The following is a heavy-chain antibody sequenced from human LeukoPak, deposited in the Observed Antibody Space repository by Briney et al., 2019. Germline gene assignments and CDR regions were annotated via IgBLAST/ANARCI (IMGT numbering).Heavy chain of an antibody. CDR2: IWYDGSNK. D-gene: IGHD2-8*02. Sequence: GGSLRLSCAASGFTFSSYAMSWVRQAPGKGLEWVALIWYDGSNKYYADSVKGRFTISRDNSRNTLYLQMNSLRAEDTAVYYCARRTGYNFDYWGQGTLVTVSS. V-gene: IGHV3-33*08. CDR3: ARRTGYNFDY. J-gene: IGHJ4*02. CDR1: GFTFSSYA.